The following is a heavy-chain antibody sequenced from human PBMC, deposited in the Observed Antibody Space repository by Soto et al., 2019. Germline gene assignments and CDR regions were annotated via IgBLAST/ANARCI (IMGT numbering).Heavy chain of an antibody. CDR2: IYYSGST. CDR1: GGSISSGGYY. V-gene: IGHV4-31*03. CDR3: ARVNYLGAFDI. J-gene: IGHJ3*02. Sequence: SETLSLTCTVSGGSISSGGYYWSWIRQHPGKGLEWIGYIYYSGSTYYNPSLKSRVTISVDTSKNQFSLKLSSVTAADTAVYYCARVNYLGAFDIWGQGTMVTVSS. D-gene: IGHD1-7*01.